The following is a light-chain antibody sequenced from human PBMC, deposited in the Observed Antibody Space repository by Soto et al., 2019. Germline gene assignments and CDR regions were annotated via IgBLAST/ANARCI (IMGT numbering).Light chain of an antibody. CDR1: SSDVGGYNF. Sequence: QSALTQPPSASGSPGQSVTISCTGTSSDVGGYNFVSWYQQHPGKAPKVIIYEVSRRPSGVPDRFSGSKSGNTASLTVSGLQAEDEAEYYCSSNAGSNTVVFGGGTQLTVL. CDR2: EVS. V-gene: IGLV2-8*01. CDR3: SSNAGSNTVV. J-gene: IGLJ2*01.